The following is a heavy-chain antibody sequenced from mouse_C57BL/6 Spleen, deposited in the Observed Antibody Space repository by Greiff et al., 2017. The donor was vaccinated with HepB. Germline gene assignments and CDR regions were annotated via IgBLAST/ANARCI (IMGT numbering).Heavy chain of an antibody. Sequence: EVQLQQSGPELVKPGASVKISCKASGYTFTDYYMNWVKQSHGKSLEWIGDINPNNGGTSYNQKFKGKATLTVDKSSSTAYMELRSLTSEDSAVYYCARVIRDLYYFDYWGQGTTLTVSS. D-gene: IGHD3-3*01. J-gene: IGHJ2*01. V-gene: IGHV1-26*01. CDR1: GYTFTDYY. CDR2: INPNNGGT. CDR3: ARVIRDLYYFDY.